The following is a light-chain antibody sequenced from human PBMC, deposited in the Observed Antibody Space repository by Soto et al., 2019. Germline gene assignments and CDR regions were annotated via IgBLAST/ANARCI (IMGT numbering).Light chain of an antibody. CDR3: QQYGSSPKT. V-gene: IGKV3-20*01. CDR1: QTISSTY. Sequence: EIVLTQSPGTLSLSPGDRATLSCRASQTISSTYLAWYQQTPGQAPRLLIYAASTRATGIPDRFSGSGSGTDFTLTISRLEPEDFAVYYCQQYGSSPKTFGQGTKVEI. CDR2: AAS. J-gene: IGKJ1*01.